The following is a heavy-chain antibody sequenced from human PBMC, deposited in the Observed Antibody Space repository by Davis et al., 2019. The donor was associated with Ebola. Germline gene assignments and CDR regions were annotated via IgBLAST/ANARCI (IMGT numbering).Heavy chain of an antibody. CDR3: ARGNDDYLSLDY. CDR1: GGSISNHY. D-gene: IGHD4-17*01. V-gene: IGHV4-59*11. Sequence: MPGGSLRLSCTVSGGSISNHYWSWIRQPPGKAPEWIGYVYYSGYTDYNPSLRGRVTISVDTSKDQFSLRLHSVTAADTAVYYCARGNDDYLSLDYWGQGTLVTVSS. CDR2: VYYSGYT. J-gene: IGHJ4*02.